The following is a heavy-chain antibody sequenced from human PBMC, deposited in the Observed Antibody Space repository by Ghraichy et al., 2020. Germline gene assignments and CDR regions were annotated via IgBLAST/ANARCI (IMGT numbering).Heavy chain of an antibody. J-gene: IGHJ6*02. Sequence: SETLSLTCTVSGGSISSYYWSWIRQPPGKGLEWIGYIYYSGITNYNPSLKSRVTLSADTSKSQFSLKVTSLTAADTAVYYCARVKWRGDPFPYYGLDIWGQGTAVTVSS. CDR1: GGSISSYY. CDR3: ARVKWRGDPFPYYGLDI. V-gene: IGHV4-59*12. D-gene: IGHD3-16*01. CDR2: IYYSGIT.